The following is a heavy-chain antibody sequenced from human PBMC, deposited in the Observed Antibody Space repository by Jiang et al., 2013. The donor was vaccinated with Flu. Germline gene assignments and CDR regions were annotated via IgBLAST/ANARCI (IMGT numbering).Heavy chain of an antibody. D-gene: IGHD5-18*01. CDR1: GGSFSGYY. CDR3: ARGRHNTAMVPYFDY. J-gene: IGHJ4*02. Sequence: LLKPSETLSLTCAVYGGSFSGYYWSWIRQPPGKGLEWIGEINHSGSTNYNPSLKSRVTISVDTSKNQFSLKLSSVTAADTAVYYCARGRHNTAMVPYFDYWGQGTLVTVSS. V-gene: IGHV4-34*01. CDR2: INHSGST.